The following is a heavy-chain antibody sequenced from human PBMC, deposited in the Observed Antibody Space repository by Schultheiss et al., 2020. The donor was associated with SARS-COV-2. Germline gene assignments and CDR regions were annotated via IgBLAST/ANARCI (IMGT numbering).Heavy chain of an antibody. CDR3: ARAPYDYVWGSYRSFDY. CDR1: GGSISSYY. D-gene: IGHD3-16*02. J-gene: IGHJ4*02. Sequence: SETLSLTCTVSGGSISSYYWSWIRQPPGKGLEWIGYIYYSGSTNYNPSLKSRVTMSVDTSKNQFSLKLSSVTAADTAVYYCARAPYDYVWGSYRSFDYWGQGTLVTVSS. V-gene: IGHV4-59*12. CDR2: IYYSGST.